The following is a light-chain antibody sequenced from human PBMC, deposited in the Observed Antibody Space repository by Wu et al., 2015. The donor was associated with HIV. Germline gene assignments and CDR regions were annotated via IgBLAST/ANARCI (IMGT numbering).Light chain of an antibody. Sequence: DIQMTQSPFSLSASVGDRVTITCQASRDINSFLNWYQQKPGRAPNLLIYDASSLEAGVPSRFSGSGSGTNFTFTIRGLQPEDVATYYCQQFDNLPLTFGGGTKVEI. CDR3: QQFDNLPLT. CDR1: RDINSF. J-gene: IGKJ4*01. V-gene: IGKV1-33*01. CDR2: DAS.